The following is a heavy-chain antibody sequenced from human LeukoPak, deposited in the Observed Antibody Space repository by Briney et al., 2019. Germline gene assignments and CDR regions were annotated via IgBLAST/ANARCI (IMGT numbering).Heavy chain of an antibody. V-gene: IGHV4-39*01. J-gene: IGHJ3*02. Sequence: PSETLSLTCTVSGGSISSSSYYWGWIRQPPGKGLEWIGSIYYSGSTYYNPSLKSRVTISVDTSKNQFSLKLSSVTAADTAVYYCARRGSSATVTTSRAFDIWGQGTMVTVSS. CDR3: ARRGSSATVTTSRAFDI. CDR1: GGSISSSSYY. CDR2: IYYSGST. D-gene: IGHD4-17*01.